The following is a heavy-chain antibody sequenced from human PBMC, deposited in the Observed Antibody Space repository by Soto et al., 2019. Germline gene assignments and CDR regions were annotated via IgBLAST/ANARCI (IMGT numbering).Heavy chain of an antibody. CDR1: GFTFSHYG. CDR2: IKSDGSDE. Sequence: QVQLVESGGGVVQPGRSLRLSCATSGFTFSHYGMHWVRQAPGKGLEWVAAIKSDGSDEYYLDSVKGRFTISRDNSKNTLSLQMNGLRAEDAAVYYCARDDDTSGHSSHFGYWGQGTLVTVSS. D-gene: IGHD3-22*01. J-gene: IGHJ4*02. V-gene: IGHV3-33*01. CDR3: ARDDDTSGHSSHFGY.